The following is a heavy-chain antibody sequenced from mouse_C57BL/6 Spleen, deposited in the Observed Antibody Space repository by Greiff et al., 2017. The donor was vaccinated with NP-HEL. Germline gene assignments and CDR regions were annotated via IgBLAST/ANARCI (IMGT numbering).Heavy chain of an antibody. CDR2: ISYDGSN. Sequence: EVQLQESGPGLVKPSQSLSLTCSVTGYSITSGYYWNWIRQFPGNKLEWMGYISYDGSNNYNPSLKNRISITRDTSKNQFFLKLNSVTTEDTATDYCARERNSEYDVRFAYWGQGTLVTVSA. D-gene: IGHD2-14*01. J-gene: IGHJ3*01. CDR3: ARERNSEYDVRFAY. CDR1: GYSITSGYY. V-gene: IGHV3-6*01.